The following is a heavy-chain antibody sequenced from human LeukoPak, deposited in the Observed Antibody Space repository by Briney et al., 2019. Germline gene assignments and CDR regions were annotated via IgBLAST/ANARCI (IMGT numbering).Heavy chain of an antibody. CDR1: GGTFSSYA. CDR2: IIPIFGTA. Sequence: SVKVSCKASGGTFSSYAISWVRQAPGQRLEWMGEIIPIFGTANYAQKFQDRVTITADESTSTAYMELSSLRSEDTAVYYCARSRFREQLVRNAFDIWGQGTMVTVSS. D-gene: IGHD6-13*01. CDR3: ARSRFREQLVRNAFDI. V-gene: IGHV1-69*13. J-gene: IGHJ3*02.